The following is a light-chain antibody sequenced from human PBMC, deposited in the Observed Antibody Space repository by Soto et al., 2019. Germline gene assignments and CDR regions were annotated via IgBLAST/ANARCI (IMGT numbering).Light chain of an antibody. CDR3: QQYENSPIT. V-gene: IGKV3-15*01. Sequence: IVMTKSPTTLPVNHRERANLSCRVSQSVSSNLACYQHKPGQAPRLLIHGASTRAPGFPARFSGSGSGTDFILTISRLEPEVFAVYYCQQYENSPITFGQGTRLENK. CDR1: QSVSSN. J-gene: IGKJ5*01. CDR2: GAS.